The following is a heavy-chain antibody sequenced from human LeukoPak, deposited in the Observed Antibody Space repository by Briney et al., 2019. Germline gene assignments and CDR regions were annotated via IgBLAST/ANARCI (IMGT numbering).Heavy chain of an antibody. CDR2: ITTYNDNT. Sequence: GASVKVSCKAFGYTFTSYGISWVRQAPGQGLEWMGGITTYNDNTNYAQKSQGRVTLTTDTSTRTAYMELRGLRSDDTAVYYCAREYSSNWLYYFDFWGQGTLVTVSS. CDR3: AREYSSNWLYYFDF. D-gene: IGHD6-13*01. J-gene: IGHJ4*02. CDR1: GYTFTSYG. V-gene: IGHV1-18*01.